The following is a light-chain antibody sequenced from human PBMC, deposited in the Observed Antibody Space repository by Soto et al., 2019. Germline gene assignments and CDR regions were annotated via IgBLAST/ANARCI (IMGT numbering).Light chain of an antibody. CDR1: SSDIGNYNY. V-gene: IGLV2-11*01. CDR3: CSYAGSYTPNWV. CDR2: DVS. J-gene: IGLJ3*02. Sequence: QSVLTQPRSVSGSPGQSVTISCTGTSSDIGNYNYVSGYQQHPGKAPKLMIYDVSKRPSGVPDRFSGSKSGNAASLTISGLQAEDEADYDCCSYAGSYTPNWVFGGGTKLTVL.